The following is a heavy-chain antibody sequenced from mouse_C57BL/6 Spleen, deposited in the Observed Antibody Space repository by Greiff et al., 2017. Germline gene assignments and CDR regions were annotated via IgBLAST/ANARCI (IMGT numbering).Heavy chain of an antibody. CDR2: IYPGSGNT. D-gene: IGHD2-1*01. Sequence: QVQLKESGAELVRPGASVKLSCKASGYTFTDYYINWVKQRPGQGLEWIARIYPGSGNTYYNEKFKGKATLTAEKSSSTAYMQLSSLTSEDSAVYFCAREGNGIPYYFDYWGQGTTLTVSS. CDR3: AREGNGIPYYFDY. CDR1: GYTFTDYY. V-gene: IGHV1-76*01. J-gene: IGHJ2*01.